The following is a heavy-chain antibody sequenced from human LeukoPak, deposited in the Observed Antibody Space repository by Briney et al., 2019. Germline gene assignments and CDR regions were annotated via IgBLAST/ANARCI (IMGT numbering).Heavy chain of an antibody. CDR2: IYYSGST. J-gene: IGHJ5*02. V-gene: IGHV4-39*01. CDR3: ARHGLLWFGELLNWFDP. CDR1: GDSISSSSYF. Sequence: SETLSLTCTVSGDSISSSSYFWGWIRQPPGKGLEWIGSIYYSGSTYYNPSLKSRVTISVDTSKNQFSLKLSSVTAADTAVYYCARHGLLWFGELLNWFDPWGQGTLVTVSS. D-gene: IGHD3-10*01.